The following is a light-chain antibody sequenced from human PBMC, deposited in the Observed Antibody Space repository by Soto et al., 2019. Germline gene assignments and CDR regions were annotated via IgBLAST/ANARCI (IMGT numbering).Light chain of an antibody. V-gene: IGLV2-14*03. Sequence: QSALTQPASVSGSSGQSITISCTGTHSDIGNYNYVSWYQHLPGKAPKLMIYDVGSRPSGVSSRLSGSKSGNTASLAISGLQAEDEADYYCNSYREDHPRFYVFGTGTKVPV. CDR1: HSDIGNYNY. CDR2: DVG. J-gene: IGLJ1*01. CDR3: NSYREDHPRFYV.